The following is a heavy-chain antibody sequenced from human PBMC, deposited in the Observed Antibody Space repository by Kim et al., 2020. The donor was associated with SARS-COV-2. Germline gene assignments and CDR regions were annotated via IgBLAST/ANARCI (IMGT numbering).Heavy chain of an antibody. J-gene: IGHJ5*02. D-gene: IGHD4-17*01. V-gene: IGHV1-18*01. CDR3: ARVLNDYGDFWFDP. Sequence: AQKLQGRVTMTTDTSTSTAYMELRSLRSDDTAVYYCARVLNDYGDFWFDPWGQGTLVTVSS.